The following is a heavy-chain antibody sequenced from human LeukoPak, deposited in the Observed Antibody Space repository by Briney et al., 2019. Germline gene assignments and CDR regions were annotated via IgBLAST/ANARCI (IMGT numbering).Heavy chain of an antibody. CDR2: ISAYNGNT. Sequence: ASVKVSCKASGYTFTSYGISWVRQAPGQGLEWMGWISAYNGNTNYAQKLQGRVTMTIDTSTSTAYMELRSLRSDDTAVYYCAREPGDDYGDYHFDYWGQGTLVTVSS. CDR3: AREPGDDYGDYHFDY. V-gene: IGHV1-18*01. J-gene: IGHJ4*02. D-gene: IGHD4-17*01. CDR1: GYTFTSYG.